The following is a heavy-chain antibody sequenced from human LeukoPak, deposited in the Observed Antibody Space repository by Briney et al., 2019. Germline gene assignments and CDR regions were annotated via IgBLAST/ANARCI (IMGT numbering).Heavy chain of an antibody. Sequence: GGSLRLSCAVSGVTLSNYGMAWVRQAPGKGLEWVAGISGSGDRPNYADSVKGRFTISRDNAKNTLYLQMNSLRAEDTAVVIRVILVGFHKEAYYFDSWGQGALVSVSS. V-gene: IGHV3-23*01. CDR2: ISGSGDRP. CDR3: VILVGFHKEAYYFDS. CDR1: GVTLSNYG. J-gene: IGHJ4*02. D-gene: IGHD2-21*01.